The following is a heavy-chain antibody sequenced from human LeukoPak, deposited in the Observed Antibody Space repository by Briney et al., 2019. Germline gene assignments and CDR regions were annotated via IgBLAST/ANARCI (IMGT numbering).Heavy chain of an antibody. CDR1: GYTFTGYY. V-gene: IGHV1-2*02. J-gene: IGHJ4*02. CDR3: ARQVGYCSGTNCRLYFDY. Sequence: ASVKVSCKASGYTFTGYYMHWVRQAPGQGLEWMGWINPNSGGTNYAQKFQGRVTMTRDTSISTAYMELSRLRSDDTAVYYCARQVGYCSGTNCRLYFDYWGQGTLVTVSS. CDR2: INPNSGGT. D-gene: IGHD2-2*01.